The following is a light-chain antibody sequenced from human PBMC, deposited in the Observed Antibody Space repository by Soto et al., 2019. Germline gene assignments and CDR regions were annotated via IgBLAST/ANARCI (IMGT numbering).Light chain of an antibody. Sequence: DIQMTQSPSSLSASAGDRVSISCQASQDITNYLNWYQQRPGRAPKLLIYHASNLETGVPSRFSGSKSGTNFNFTISGLQPEDVATYYCQQYDNVPLTFGGGTKVEIK. J-gene: IGKJ4*01. CDR1: QDITNY. CDR2: HAS. CDR3: QQYDNVPLT. V-gene: IGKV1-33*01.